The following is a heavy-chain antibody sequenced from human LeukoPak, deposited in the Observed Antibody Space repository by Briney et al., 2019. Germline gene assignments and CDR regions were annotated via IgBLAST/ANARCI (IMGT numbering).Heavy chain of an antibody. CDR1: GYTFTGYY. CDR3: ARVLNSSGNRFDY. Sequence: GASVKVSCKASGYTFTGYYMHWVRQAPGQGLEWMGRINPNSGGTNYAQKFQGRVTMTRDTSISTAYMELSRLRSDDTAVYYCARVLNSSGNRFDYWGQGTLVTVSS. D-gene: IGHD3-22*01. CDR2: INPNSGGT. V-gene: IGHV1-2*06. J-gene: IGHJ4*02.